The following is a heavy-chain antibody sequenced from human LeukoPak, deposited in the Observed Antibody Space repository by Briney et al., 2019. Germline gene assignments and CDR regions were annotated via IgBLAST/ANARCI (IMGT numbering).Heavy chain of an antibody. Sequence: ASVKVSCKASGYTFTGYYMHWVRQAPGQGLEWMGRINPNSGGTNYAQKFQGRVTMTRETSISTAYMELSRLRSDDTAVYYCARALGDYYDSSVAWFDPWGQGTLVTVSS. CDR1: GYTFTGYY. D-gene: IGHD3-22*01. CDR2: INPNSGGT. V-gene: IGHV1-2*06. J-gene: IGHJ5*02. CDR3: ARALGDYYDSSVAWFDP.